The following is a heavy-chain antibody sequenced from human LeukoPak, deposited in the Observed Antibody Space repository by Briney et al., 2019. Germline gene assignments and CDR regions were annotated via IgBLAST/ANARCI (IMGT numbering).Heavy chain of an antibody. CDR2: ISGSGGST. CDR1: GFTFSSYA. CDR3: AKDTDYYDGSGPFDY. Sequence: GGSLRLSCAASGFTFSSYAMSWVRQAPGKGLEWVSGISGSGGSTYYADSVKGRFTISRDNSKNTLYLQMNSLRAEDTAVYYCAKDTDYYDGSGPFDYWGQGTLVTVSS. V-gene: IGHV3-23*01. D-gene: IGHD3-22*01. J-gene: IGHJ4*02.